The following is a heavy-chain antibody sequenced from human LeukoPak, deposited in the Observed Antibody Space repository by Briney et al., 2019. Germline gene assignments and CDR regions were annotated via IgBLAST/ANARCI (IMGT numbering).Heavy chain of an antibody. CDR3: ARDVERTGGTYYYGSGSPRG. V-gene: IGHV3-48*02. D-gene: IGHD3-10*01. CDR2: INKSSGAI. CDR1: GFTFSSYS. J-gene: IGHJ4*02. Sequence: GGSLRLSCAASGFTFSSYSMNWVRQAPGKGLEWLSYINKSSGAIYYADSVKGRFTISRDNAKNSLYLQMNSLRDEDTAVYYCARDVERTGGTYYYGSGSPRGWGQGTLVTVSS.